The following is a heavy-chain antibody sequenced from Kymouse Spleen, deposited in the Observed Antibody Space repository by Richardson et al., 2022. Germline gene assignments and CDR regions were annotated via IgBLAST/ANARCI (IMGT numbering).Heavy chain of an antibody. D-gene: IGHD3-10*01. Sequence: QLQLQESGPGLVKPSETLSLTCTVSGGSISSSSYYWGWIRQPPGKGLEWIGSIYYSGSTYYNPSLKSRVTISVDTSKNQFSLKLSSVTAADTAVYYCARHGPMVRGVSYYGMDVWGQGTTVTVSS. CDR3: ARHGPMVRGVSYYGMDV. V-gene: IGHV4-39*01. CDR2: IYYSGST. J-gene: IGHJ6*02. CDR1: GGSISSSSYY.